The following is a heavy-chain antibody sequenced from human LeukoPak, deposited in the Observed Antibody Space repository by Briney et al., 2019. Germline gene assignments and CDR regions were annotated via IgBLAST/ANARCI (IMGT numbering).Heavy chain of an antibody. CDR3: AREMGSVYFDY. V-gene: IGHV3-33*01. Sequence: GGSLRLSCAASGFSFGRYGIHWVRQTPGKGLEWVAVVSYDGSNKDYSDSVKGRFTISRDNSKNTSNLQMNSLRVEDTAVYYCAREMGSVYFDYWGQGTLVTVSS. CDR2: VSYDGSNK. CDR1: GFSFGRYG. D-gene: IGHD3-10*01. J-gene: IGHJ4*02.